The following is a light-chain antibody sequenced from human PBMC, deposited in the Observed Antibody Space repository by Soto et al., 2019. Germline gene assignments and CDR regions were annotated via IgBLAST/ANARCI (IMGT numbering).Light chain of an antibody. CDR1: QSVTSY. J-gene: IGKJ5*01. Sequence: DIVLTQSPAILSFSPGERATLSCRASQSVTSYLACYQQKPAQAPRLLISDASNRATGMPARFSGSGSGTDFTLTISSLEAEDFVVYYCQQRSNFLSITSGQGTR. CDR3: QQRSNFLSIT. CDR2: DAS. V-gene: IGKV3-11*01.